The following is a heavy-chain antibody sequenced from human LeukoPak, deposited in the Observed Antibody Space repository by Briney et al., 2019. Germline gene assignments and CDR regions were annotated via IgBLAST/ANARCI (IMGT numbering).Heavy chain of an antibody. J-gene: IGHJ4*02. CDR3: AKDPISPGYCSSTSCPYYFDY. CDR1: GFTFSSYA. V-gene: IGHV3-30-3*01. D-gene: IGHD2-2*01. Sequence: GGSLRLSCAASGFTFSSYAMHWVRQAPGEGLEWVAVISYDGSNKYYADSVKGRFTISRDNSKNTLYLQMNSLRAEDTAVYYCAKDPISPGYCSSTSCPYYFDYWGQGTLVTVSS. CDR2: ISYDGSNK.